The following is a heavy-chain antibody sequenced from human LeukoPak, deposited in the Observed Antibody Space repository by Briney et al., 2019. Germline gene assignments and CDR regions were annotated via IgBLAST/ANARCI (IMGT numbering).Heavy chain of an antibody. J-gene: IGHJ4*02. D-gene: IGHD1-26*01. Sequence: PGGSLRLSCAASGFTFSSYAMSWVRQAPGKGLEWVSAISGSGGSTYYADSVKGRFTISRDNSKNTLYLQMNSLRAEDTAVHYCAKVQKPRKWELLTYRKYYFDYWGQGTLVTVSS. V-gene: IGHV3-23*01. CDR1: GFTFSSYA. CDR2: ISGSGGST. CDR3: AKVQKPRKWELLTYRKYYFDY.